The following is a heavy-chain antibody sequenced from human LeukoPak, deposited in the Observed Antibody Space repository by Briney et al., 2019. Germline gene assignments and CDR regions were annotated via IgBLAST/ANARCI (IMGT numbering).Heavy chain of an antibody. CDR3: ARGPLSYCTNGVCYRYYYYYMDV. V-gene: IGHV4-38-2*02. Sequence: PSETLSLTCTVSGYSISSGYYWGWIRQPPGKGLEWIGSIYHSGSTYYNPSLKSRVTISVDTSKNQFSLKLSSVTAADTAVYYCARGPLSYCTNGVCYRYYYYYMDVWGKGTTVTVSS. J-gene: IGHJ6*03. CDR1: GYSISSGYY. D-gene: IGHD2-8*01. CDR2: IYHSGST.